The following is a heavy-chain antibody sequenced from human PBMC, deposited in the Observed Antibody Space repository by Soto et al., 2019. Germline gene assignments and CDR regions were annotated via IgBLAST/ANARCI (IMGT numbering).Heavy chain of an antibody. CDR3: VRHATDHRGNAEDWYFDL. D-gene: IGHD2-15*01. CDR2: MSNSGST. Sequence: QVQLRESGPGLVRPSETLSLTCTVSGASISSYYWTWVRQPPGKGLEWIGYMSNSGSTNYNPSFKSRVTMSVDTSKNQFSLKLSSVTAADTAVYYCVRHATDHRGNAEDWYFDLWGRGTLVTVSS. J-gene: IGHJ2*01. V-gene: IGHV4-59*08. CDR1: GASISSYY.